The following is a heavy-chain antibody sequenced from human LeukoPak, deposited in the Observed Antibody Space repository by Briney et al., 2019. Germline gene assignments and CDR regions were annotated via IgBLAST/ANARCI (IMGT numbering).Heavy chain of an antibody. J-gene: IGHJ1*01. D-gene: IGHD3-22*01. CDR1: GFTFSSYA. CDR3: AIDLLMYYYDSSGYGTH. CDR2: ISGSGGST. Sequence: GGSLRLSCAASGFTFSSYAMSWVRQAPGKGLEWVSAISGSGGSTYYADSVKGRFTISRDNSKNTLYLQMNSLRAEDTAVYYCAIDLLMYYYDSSGYGTHWGQGTLVTVSS. V-gene: IGHV3-23*01.